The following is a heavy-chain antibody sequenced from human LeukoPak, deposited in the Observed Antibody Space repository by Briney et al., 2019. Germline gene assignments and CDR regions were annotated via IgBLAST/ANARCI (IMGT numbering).Heavy chain of an antibody. CDR2: ISHDGSKR. J-gene: IGHJ4*02. V-gene: IGHV3-30*04. D-gene: IGHD3-10*01. CDR1: KFIFSTYT. Sequence: GGSLRLSCAASKFIFSTYTLHWVRQAPGKGLKWVAVISHDGSKRYYADSVKGRFTISRDNSRNTMYLQMNSLRAEDTAVYYCAKEYDSGGYGANFDYWGQGTLVTVSS. CDR3: AKEYDSGGYGANFDY.